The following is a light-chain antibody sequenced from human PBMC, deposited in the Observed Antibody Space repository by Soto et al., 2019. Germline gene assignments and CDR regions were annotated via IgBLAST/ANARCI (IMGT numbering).Light chain of an antibody. V-gene: IGLV6-57*04. J-gene: IGLJ7*01. CDR1: SGSIASNY. CDR2: EHN. Sequence: NFMLTQPHSVSGSPGKTVTISCTRSSGSIASNYVQWYQQRPGSAPTTVIYEHNQRPSGVPDRFSGSVDSSSNSASLTISGLKTEDEADHYCQSYDSSNHAVFGGGTQLTVL. CDR3: QSYDSSNHAV.